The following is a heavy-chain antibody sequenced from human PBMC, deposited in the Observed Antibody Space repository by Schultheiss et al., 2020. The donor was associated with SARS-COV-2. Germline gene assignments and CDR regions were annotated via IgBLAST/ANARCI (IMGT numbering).Heavy chain of an antibody. Sequence: SETLSLTCTVSGGSISSYYWSWIRQPAGKGLEWIGRIYNSGSTNYNPSLKSRVTMSVDTSKNQFSLKLSSVTAADTAVYYCARVGIAAPWFDPWGQGTLVTVSS. V-gene: IGHV4-4*07. D-gene: IGHD6-6*01. CDR3: ARVGIAAPWFDP. J-gene: IGHJ5*02. CDR2: IYNSGST. CDR1: GGSISSYY.